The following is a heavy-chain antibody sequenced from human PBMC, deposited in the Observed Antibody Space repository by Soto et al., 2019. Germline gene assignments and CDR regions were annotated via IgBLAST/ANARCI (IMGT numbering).Heavy chain of an antibody. V-gene: IGHV1-46*01. Sequence: ASVKVSCKASGYTFTSYYMHWVRQAPGQGLEWMGIINPSGGSTSYAQKFQGRVTMTRDTSTSTDYMELSSLRSEDTAVYYCARIVVPAAMVSCFDPWGQGTRVTVAS. D-gene: IGHD2-2*01. CDR3: ARIVVPAAMVSCFDP. J-gene: IGHJ5*02. CDR2: INPSGGST. CDR1: GYTFTSYY.